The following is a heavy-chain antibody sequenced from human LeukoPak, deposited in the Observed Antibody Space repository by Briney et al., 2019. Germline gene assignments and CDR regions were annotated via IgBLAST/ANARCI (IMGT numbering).Heavy chain of an antibody. CDR2: INHSGST. V-gene: IGHV4-34*01. D-gene: IGHD4-17*01. CDR3: ATHTKKYGDYVDDWFDP. J-gene: IGHJ5*02. CDR1: GGSFSGYY. Sequence: SETLSLTCAVYGGSFSGYYWSWIRQPPGKGLEWIGVINHSGSTNYNPSLKSRVTISVDTSKNQFSLKLSSVTAADTAVYYCATHTKKYGDYVDDWFDPWGQGTLVTVSS.